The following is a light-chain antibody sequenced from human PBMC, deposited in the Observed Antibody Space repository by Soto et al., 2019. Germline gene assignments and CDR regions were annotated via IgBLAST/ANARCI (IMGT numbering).Light chain of an antibody. J-gene: IGKJ3*01. CDR3: QQRSNWPPEVT. CDR2: DAS. V-gene: IGKV3-11*01. Sequence: EIVLTQSPDTLSLSPGERATLSCRASQSVGSSLAWYQQKPGQAPRLLIYDASNRATGIPARFSGSGSGTDLTLTISSLETEDFAVYYCQQRSNWPPEVTFGPGTQVDIK. CDR1: QSVGSS.